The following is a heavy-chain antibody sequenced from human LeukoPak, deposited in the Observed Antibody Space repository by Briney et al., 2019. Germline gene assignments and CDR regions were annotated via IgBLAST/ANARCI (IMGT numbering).Heavy chain of an antibody. D-gene: IGHD3-10*01. J-gene: IGHJ4*02. CDR1: GFTFSSYS. Sequence: KAGGSLRLSCAASGFTFSSYSMNWVRPAPGKGLEWVSSISSSSSYTYYADSVKGRFTISRDNAKNSLYLQMNSLRAEDTAVYYCARNYGSGSSVVGYWGQGTLVTVSS. CDR3: ARNYGSGSSVVGY. CDR2: ISSSSSYT. V-gene: IGHV3-21*01.